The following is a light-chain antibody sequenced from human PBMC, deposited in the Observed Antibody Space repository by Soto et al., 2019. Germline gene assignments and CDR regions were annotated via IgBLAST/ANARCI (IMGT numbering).Light chain of an antibody. CDR1: QSISSY. V-gene: IGKV1-39*01. Sequence: DIQMTQSPSSLSASVGDRVTITFLASQSISSYLNWYQHKPGKAPKLLISAASSLQSGVPSRFSGSGSGTDFTLTISSLQPEDFATYFCQQSYSTLTWTFGQGTKVDIK. J-gene: IGKJ1*01. CDR3: QQSYSTLTWT. CDR2: AAS.